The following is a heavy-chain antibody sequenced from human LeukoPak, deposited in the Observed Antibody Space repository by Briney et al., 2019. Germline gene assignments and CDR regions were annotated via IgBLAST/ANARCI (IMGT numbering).Heavy chain of an antibody. J-gene: IGHJ4*02. Sequence: GGSLRLSCAASGFTFSSYWMSWVRQAPGKGPEWVAHIKQDASQEDHVDSVRGRFTISRDNAKNSLYLQMNSLRAEDTAVYYCARGVVHSTWSGPHWSDYWGQGTLVTVSS. CDR3: ARGVVHSTWSGPHWSDY. V-gene: IGHV3-7*01. D-gene: IGHD3-3*01. CDR2: IKQDASQE. CDR1: GFTFSSYW.